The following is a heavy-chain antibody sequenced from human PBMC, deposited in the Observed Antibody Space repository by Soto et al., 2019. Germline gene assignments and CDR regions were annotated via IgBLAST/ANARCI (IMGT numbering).Heavy chain of an antibody. J-gene: IGHJ4*02. V-gene: IGHV4-30-4*01. CDR3: ARGVSRWKGTFDY. Sequence: SETLSLTCTVSGGSISSGDYYWSWIRQPPGKGLEWIGYIYYSGSTYYNPSLKSRVTISVDTSKNQFSLKLSSVTAADTAVYYCARGVSRWKGTFDYWGQGTLVTVSS. CDR2: IYYSGST. D-gene: IGHD1-1*01. CDR1: GGSISSGDYY.